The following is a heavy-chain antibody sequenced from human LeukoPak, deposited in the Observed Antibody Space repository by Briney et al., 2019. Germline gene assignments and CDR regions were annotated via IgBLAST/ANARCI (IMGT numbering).Heavy chain of an antibody. J-gene: IGHJ4*02. CDR3: AKENYDILTGYPIDY. CDR1: GFTFSSYA. D-gene: IGHD3-9*01. CDR2: ISGSGGGT. Sequence: PGGSLRLSCAASGFTFSSYAMSWVRQAPGKGLEWVSAISGSGGGTDYADSVKGRFTISRDNSKNTLYLQMNSLRAEDTAVYYWAKENYDILTGYPIDYWGQGTLVTVSS. V-gene: IGHV3-23*01.